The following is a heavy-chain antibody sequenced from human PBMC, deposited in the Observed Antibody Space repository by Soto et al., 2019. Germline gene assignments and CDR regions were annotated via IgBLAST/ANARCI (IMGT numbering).Heavy chain of an antibody. CDR2: IYWSDER. Sequence: QITLKESGPTLVKPTQTLTLTCTFSGFSPSTSGEAVGWIRQPPGKALEWLALIYWSDERHYSPSLKSRLTITKDTSKNQVVLTMTNMDPVDTATYYCAHRKGGTFDYWGQGTLVTVSS. CDR3: AHRKGGTFDY. V-gene: IGHV2-5*01. J-gene: IGHJ4*02. CDR1: GFSPSTSGEA. D-gene: IGHD1-26*01.